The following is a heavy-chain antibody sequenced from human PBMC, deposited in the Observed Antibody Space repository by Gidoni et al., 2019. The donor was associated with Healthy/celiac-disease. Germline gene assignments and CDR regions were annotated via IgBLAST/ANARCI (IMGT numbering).Heavy chain of an antibody. V-gene: IGHV4-61*02. CDR2: IYTSGST. CDR3: ARESTTVTNLHPFDI. D-gene: IGHD4-17*01. CDR1: GGSISSGSYY. Sequence: QVQLQESGPGLVKPSQTLSLTCTVSGGSISSGSYYWSWIRQPAGKGLEWIGRIYTSGSTNYNPSLKSRVTISVDTSKNQFSLKLSSVTAADTAVYYCARESTTVTNLHPFDIWGQGTMVTVSS. J-gene: IGHJ3*02.